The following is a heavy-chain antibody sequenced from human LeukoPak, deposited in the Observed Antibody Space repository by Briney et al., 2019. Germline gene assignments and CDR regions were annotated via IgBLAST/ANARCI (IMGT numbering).Heavy chain of an antibody. CDR3: ARDKGRFLEGMDV. J-gene: IGHJ6*04. D-gene: IGHD3-3*01. V-gene: IGHV3-15*01. CDR1: GFTFSNAW. Sequence: GGSLRLSCAASGFTFSNAWMSWVRQAPWKGLEWVGRFKSKTDGGTTDYAAPVKGRFTISRDDSKNTLYLQMNSLRAEDTAVYYCARDKGRFLEGMDVWGKGTTVTVSS. CDR2: FKSKTDGGTT.